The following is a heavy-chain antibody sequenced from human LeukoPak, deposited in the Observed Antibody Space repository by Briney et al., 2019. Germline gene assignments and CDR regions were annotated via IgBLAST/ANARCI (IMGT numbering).Heavy chain of an antibody. CDR2: IIPIFGTT. D-gene: IGHD2-15*01. J-gene: IGHJ4*02. CDR3: AREYCSGGSCKGEFDY. Sequence: ASVKVSCKASGGTFNNYPISWVRQAPGQGLEWMGGIIPIFGTTNYAPKFQGRVTFTADKSTSTAYMELSSLRSEDTAVYYCAREYCSGGSCKGEFDYWGQGTLVTVSS. V-gene: IGHV1-69*06. CDR1: GGTFNNYP.